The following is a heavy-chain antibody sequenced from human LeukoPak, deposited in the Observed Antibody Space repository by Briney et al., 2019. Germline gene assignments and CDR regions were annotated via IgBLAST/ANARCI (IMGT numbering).Heavy chain of an antibody. J-gene: IGHJ4*02. CDR1: GFTFSSYG. D-gene: IGHD1-20*01. CDR2: IRYDGSNK. V-gene: IGHV3-30*02. Sequence: GGSLRLSCAASGFTFSSYGMHWVRQAPGKGLEWVAFIRYDGSNKYYADSVKGRFTISRDNSKNTLYLQMNSLRAEDTAVYYCAKEMMPSKGLTGMGFQYYFDYWGQGTLVTVSS. CDR3: AKEMMPSKGLTGMGFQYYFDY.